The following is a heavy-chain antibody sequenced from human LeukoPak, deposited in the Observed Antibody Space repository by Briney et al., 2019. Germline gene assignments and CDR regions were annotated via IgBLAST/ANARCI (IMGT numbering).Heavy chain of an antibody. CDR3: ARNTQHGDYPQGAFGY. CDR1: GFTFSSYG. V-gene: IGHV3-33*01. CDR2: IWYDGSNK. D-gene: IGHD4-17*01. Sequence: GGSLRLSCAASGFTFSSYGMHWVRQAPGKGLEWVAVIWYDGSNKYYADSVKGRFTISRDNSKNTLYLQMNSLRAEDTAVYYCARNTQHGDYPQGAFGYWGQGTLVTVSS. J-gene: IGHJ4*02.